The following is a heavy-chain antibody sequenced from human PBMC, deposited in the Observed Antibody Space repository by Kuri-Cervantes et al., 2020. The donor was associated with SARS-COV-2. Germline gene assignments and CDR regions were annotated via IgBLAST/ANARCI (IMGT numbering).Heavy chain of an antibody. Sequence: GESLKISCAASGFTFSSYAMSWVCQAPGKGLEWVSAISGSGGSTYYADSVKGRFTISRDNSKNTLYLQMNSLRAEDTAVYYCAKCSDIAAAGQTDYWGQGTLVTVSS. CDR2: ISGSGGST. CDR3: AKCSDIAAAGQTDY. J-gene: IGHJ4*02. CDR1: GFTFSSYA. D-gene: IGHD6-13*01. V-gene: IGHV3-23*01.